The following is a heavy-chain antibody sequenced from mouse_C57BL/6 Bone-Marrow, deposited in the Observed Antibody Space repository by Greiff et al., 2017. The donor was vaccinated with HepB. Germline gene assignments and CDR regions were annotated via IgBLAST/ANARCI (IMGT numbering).Heavy chain of an antibody. CDR2: INTGDTYT. CDR3: SRDRYDYYFDD. V-gene: IGHV5-6*02. J-gene: IGHJ2*01. CDR1: GFTFSTSG. D-gene: IGHD2-14*01. Sequence: DVKLVESGGDLVKPGGSLKLSCAASGFTFSTSGMSWVRQTPDKRLEWVATINTGDTYTYYADSVRGRFTISRDTAKNTLFLLMSSLKSEDSAIYYCSRDRYDYYFDDWGQGTTLTVSS.